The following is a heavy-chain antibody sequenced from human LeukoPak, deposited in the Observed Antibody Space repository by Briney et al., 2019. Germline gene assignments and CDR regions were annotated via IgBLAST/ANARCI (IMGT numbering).Heavy chain of an antibody. CDR2: ISGSGGST. D-gene: IGHD3-16*01. CDR1: GFTFSSYA. Sequence: GGSLRLSCAASGFTFSSYAMSWVRQAPGKGLEWVSGISGSGGSTYYADSVKGRITISRDNSKNTLYLQMNSLRAEDTAVYYCAKGKGDPGGSFDQWGQGTLVTVSS. CDR3: AKGKGDPGGSFDQ. V-gene: IGHV3-23*01. J-gene: IGHJ4*02.